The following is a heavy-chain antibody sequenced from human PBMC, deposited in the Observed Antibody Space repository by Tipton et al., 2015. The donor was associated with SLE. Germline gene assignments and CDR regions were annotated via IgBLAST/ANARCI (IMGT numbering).Heavy chain of an antibody. J-gene: IGHJ5*02. CDR3: ARVPDRWFDP. V-gene: IGHV3-7*03. CDR2: IQHDGTAK. Sequence: GSLRLSCGVSGFTFSSYWMSWVRQAPGKGLEWVANIQHDGTAKYNVGSVKGRFTISRDNAKNSLYLQMNSLRAEDTAVYYCARVPDRWFDPWGQGTLVTVSS. CDR1: GFTFSSYW. D-gene: IGHD1-14*01.